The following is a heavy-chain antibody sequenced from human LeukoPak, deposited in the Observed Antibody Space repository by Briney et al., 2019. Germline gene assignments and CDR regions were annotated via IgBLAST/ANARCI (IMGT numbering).Heavy chain of an antibody. Sequence: GGSLRLSCAASGFTFNNYAMSWVRQAPGKGLEWVSAISGSGGSTYYADSVKGRFTISRDISKNTLYLQMNSLRAEDTAVYYCARGAPYCSGGSCMYYFDYWGQGTLVTVSS. J-gene: IGHJ4*02. CDR2: ISGSGGST. CDR3: ARGAPYCSGGSCMYYFDY. D-gene: IGHD2-15*01. V-gene: IGHV3-23*01. CDR1: GFTFNNYA.